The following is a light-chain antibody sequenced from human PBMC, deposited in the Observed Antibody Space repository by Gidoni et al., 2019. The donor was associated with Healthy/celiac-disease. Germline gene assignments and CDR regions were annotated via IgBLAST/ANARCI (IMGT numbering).Light chain of an antibody. CDR3: QQSYSTPDT. Sequence: DIQITPYPSFLSASVGDRVTITCRASQSISSYLNWYQQKPGKAPKLLIYAASSLQSGVPSRFSGSGSGTDFTLTISSLQPEDFATYYCQQSYSTPDTFGQGTKLEIK. J-gene: IGKJ2*01. CDR1: QSISSY. CDR2: AAS. V-gene: IGKV1-39*01.